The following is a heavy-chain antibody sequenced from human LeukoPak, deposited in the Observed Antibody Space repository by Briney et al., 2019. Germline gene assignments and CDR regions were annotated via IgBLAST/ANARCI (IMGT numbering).Heavy chain of an antibody. V-gene: IGHV4-39*07. Sequence: SETLSLTRTVSGGSISSSSYYWGWIRQPPGKGLEWIGSIYYSGSTYYNPSLKSRVTISVDTSKNQFSLKLSSVTAADTAVYYCAKYSYGYPNWFDPWGQGTLVTVSS. CDR2: IYYSGST. J-gene: IGHJ5*02. CDR1: GGSISSSSYY. D-gene: IGHD5-18*01. CDR3: AKYSYGYPNWFDP.